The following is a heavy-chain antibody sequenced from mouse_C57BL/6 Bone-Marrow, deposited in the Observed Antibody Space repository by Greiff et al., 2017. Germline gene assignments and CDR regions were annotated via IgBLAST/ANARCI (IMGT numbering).Heavy chain of an antibody. Sequence: QVQLKESGPELVKPGASVKLSCKASGYTFTSYDINWVKQRPGQGLEWIGWFYPRDGSTKYNEKFKGKATLTVDTSSSTAYMELHSLTSEDSAVYFCARLYYGYDDLAYWGQGTLVTVSA. D-gene: IGHD2-2*01. CDR3: ARLYYGYDDLAY. CDR2: FYPRDGST. V-gene: IGHV1-85*01. CDR1: GYTFTSYD. J-gene: IGHJ3*01.